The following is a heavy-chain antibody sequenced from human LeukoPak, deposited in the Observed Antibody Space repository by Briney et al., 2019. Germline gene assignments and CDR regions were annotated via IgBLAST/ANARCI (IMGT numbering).Heavy chain of an antibody. V-gene: IGHV3-21*01. J-gene: IGHJ4*02. D-gene: IGHD3-9*01. CDR1: GFTFSSYS. CDR3: AKEYYDILTGSYYFDY. CDR2: ISSSSSYI. Sequence: PGGSLRLSCAASGFTFSSYSMNWVRQAPGKGLEWVSSISSSSSYIYYADSVKGRFTISRDNAKNSLYLQMNSLRAEDTAVYYCAKEYYDILTGSYYFDYWGQGTLVTVSS.